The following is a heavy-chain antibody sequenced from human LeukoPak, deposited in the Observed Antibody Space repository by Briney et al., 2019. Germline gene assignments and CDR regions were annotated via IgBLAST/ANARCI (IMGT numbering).Heavy chain of an antibody. D-gene: IGHD3-22*01. Sequence: GGSLRLSRIASGFIFRDYWMTWVRGAPGKGLEWVADIRRDGGAAYYVDSVKGRFTISRDHAENSLFLQMNSLRVEDTAVYYCARDYENGYYIHWGQGTLVTVSS. CDR3: ARDYENGYYIH. J-gene: IGHJ4*02. CDR1: GFIFRDYW. V-gene: IGHV3-7*01. CDR2: IRRDGGAA.